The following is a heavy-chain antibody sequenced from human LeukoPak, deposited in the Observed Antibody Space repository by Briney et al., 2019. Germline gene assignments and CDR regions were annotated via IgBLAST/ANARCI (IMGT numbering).Heavy chain of an antibody. V-gene: IGHV1-18*01. Sequence: ASVKVSCKASGGTFSSYAISWVRQAPGQGLEWMGGINTYSGNRQFAQKLQGRVTMTTDTSTNTAYMEMRSLRSDDTATYYCARDRAIGWGGMIEDYYYGMDVWGQGTTVTVSS. D-gene: IGHD3-16*01. CDR2: INTYSGNR. CDR3: ARDRAIGWGGMIEDYYYGMDV. J-gene: IGHJ6*02. CDR1: GGTFSSYA.